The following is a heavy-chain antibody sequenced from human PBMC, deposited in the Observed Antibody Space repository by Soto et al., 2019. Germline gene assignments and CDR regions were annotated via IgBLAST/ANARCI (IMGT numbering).Heavy chain of an antibody. Sequence: PSETMSLTCSVSDDSINSDKYYWGWIRQPPGKGLEWIGSVYYRGNAYYNPSLQTRVTISLDKSKSQFSPKLNSVTAADSALYFCARLAGLATISYSLAFWGPGALVPVSS. CDR1: DDSINSDKYY. CDR3: ARLAGLATISYSLAF. CDR2: VYYRGNA. D-gene: IGHD6-6*01. J-gene: IGHJ4*02. V-gene: IGHV4-39*01.